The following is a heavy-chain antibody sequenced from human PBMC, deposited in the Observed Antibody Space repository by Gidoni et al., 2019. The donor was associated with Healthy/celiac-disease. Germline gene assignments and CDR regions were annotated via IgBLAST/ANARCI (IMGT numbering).Heavy chain of an antibody. Sequence: QLQLQESGPGLVKPSETLSLTCTVSGGSISSSSYYWGWIRQPPGKGLEWIGSIYYSGSTYYNPSLKSRVTISVDTSKNQFSLKLSSVTAADTAVYYCARPVPTVTSPDAFDIWGQGTMVTVSS. CDR3: ARPVPTVTSPDAFDI. CDR1: GGSISSSSYY. J-gene: IGHJ3*02. V-gene: IGHV4-39*01. CDR2: IYYSGST. D-gene: IGHD4-17*01.